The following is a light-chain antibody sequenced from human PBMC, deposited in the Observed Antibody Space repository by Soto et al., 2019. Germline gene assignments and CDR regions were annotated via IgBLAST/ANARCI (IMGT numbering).Light chain of an antibody. Sequence: EVVLTQSPGTLSLSPGERATLSCRASQSVSNNYFAWYQQKPGQAPRLLIFGSSDRATGTPDRFSGSGSGTYFTQTISRLEPEDFAVYYCQQYGSSPPYTFGQGTKLEIK. J-gene: IGKJ2*01. V-gene: IGKV3-20*01. CDR2: GSS. CDR3: QQYGSSPPYT. CDR1: QSVSNNY.